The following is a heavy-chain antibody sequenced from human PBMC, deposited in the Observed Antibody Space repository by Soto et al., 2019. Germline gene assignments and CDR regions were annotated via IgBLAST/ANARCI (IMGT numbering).Heavy chain of an antibody. Sequence: ASVKVSCKASGGTFSSYAISWVRQAPGQGLEWMGGIIPIFGTANYAQKFQGRVTITADESTSTAYMELSSLRSEDTAVYYCATQSSGTPNWFDPWGQGTLVTVSS. D-gene: IGHD6-19*01. CDR3: ATQSSGTPNWFDP. V-gene: IGHV1-69*13. CDR1: GGTFSSYA. J-gene: IGHJ5*02. CDR2: IIPIFGTA.